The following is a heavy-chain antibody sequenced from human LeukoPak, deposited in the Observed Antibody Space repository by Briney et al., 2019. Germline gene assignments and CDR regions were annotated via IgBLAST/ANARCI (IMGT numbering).Heavy chain of an antibody. Sequence: SETLSLTCTVSGYSISSGYYWGWIRQPPGKGLERIGSIYHSGSTYYNPSLKSRVTISVDTSKNQFSLKLSSVTAADTAVYYCARDESRGSGNDYWGQGTLVTVSS. D-gene: IGHD4-23*01. J-gene: IGHJ4*02. V-gene: IGHV4-38-2*02. CDR3: ARDESRGSGNDY. CDR1: GYSISSGYY. CDR2: IYHSGST.